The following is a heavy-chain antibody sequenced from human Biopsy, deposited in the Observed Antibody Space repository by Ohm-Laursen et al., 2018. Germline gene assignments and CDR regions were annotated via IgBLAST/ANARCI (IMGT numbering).Heavy chain of an antibody. J-gene: IGHJ4*02. Sequence: ASVKVSCNTSGFLFINYGISWVRQAPGEGLEWMGRISGYNGNTNYAQKFQGRVTMTADTSTSTVYMEVRGLRSDDTAVYYCARVTLPLYLDYWGQGTRVTVSS. V-gene: IGHV1-18*01. CDR3: ARVTLPLYLDY. CDR2: ISGYNGNT. CDR1: GFLFINYG. D-gene: IGHD5/OR15-5a*01.